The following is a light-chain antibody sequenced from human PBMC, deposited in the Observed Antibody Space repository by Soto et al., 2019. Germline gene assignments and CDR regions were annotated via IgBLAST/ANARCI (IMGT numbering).Light chain of an antibody. Sequence: QSVLTQPASVSGSRGQSITISCTGTSSDVGAYNYVSWYQQHPGKAPKLIIYEVNRRPSGISYRFSGSKSDNTASLTISGLQAEDEADYYCSSYTTSSTIFGGGTKLTVL. CDR3: SSYTTSSTI. CDR2: EVN. CDR1: SSDVGAYNY. V-gene: IGLV2-14*01. J-gene: IGLJ2*01.